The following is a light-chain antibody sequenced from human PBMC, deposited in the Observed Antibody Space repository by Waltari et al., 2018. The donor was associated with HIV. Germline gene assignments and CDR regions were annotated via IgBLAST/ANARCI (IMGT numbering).Light chain of an antibody. V-gene: IGKV1-16*02. Sequence: DIQLTQSPSSVSASVQDTVTVTCRASQDITRLLALFQQKPEKAPKSLIYGASNLQGGVPSKFSGSGSGTEFTLTISNLQPEDSATYFCQQHYSYPYTFGQGTKLE. CDR3: QQHYSYPYT. CDR1: QDITRL. CDR2: GAS. J-gene: IGKJ2*01.